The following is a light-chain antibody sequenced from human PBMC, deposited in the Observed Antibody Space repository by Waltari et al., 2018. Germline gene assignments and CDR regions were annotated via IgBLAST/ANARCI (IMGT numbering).Light chain of an antibody. CDR3: LQDYIFPLT. V-gene: IGKV1-6*01. CDR1: EGIRND. CDR2: ADS. J-gene: IGKJ4*01. Sequence: AIQMTQSPSSLSASVGDRVTITCRASEGIRNDLGWYQQKPGKAPRLLIFADSTLQSGVPSRFSGSGSGTDFTLTISSLQPEDFATYFCLQDYIFPLTFGGGTTVEI.